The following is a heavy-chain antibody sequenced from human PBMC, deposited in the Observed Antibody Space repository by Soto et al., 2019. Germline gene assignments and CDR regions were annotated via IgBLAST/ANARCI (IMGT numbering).Heavy chain of an antibody. CDR2: IIPMFETV. CDR1: GGTFDNYA. J-gene: IGHJ6*02. Sequence: SVKVSCKASGGTFDNYAVSWVRQAPGQGLEWMGGIIPMFETVNYAQRFQGRLTIAADESTSTAYMELTSLTSADTGIYFCARGLRTGNYGMDVWGQGTTVTVSS. D-gene: IGHD2-15*01. V-gene: IGHV1-69*13. CDR3: ARGLRTGNYGMDV.